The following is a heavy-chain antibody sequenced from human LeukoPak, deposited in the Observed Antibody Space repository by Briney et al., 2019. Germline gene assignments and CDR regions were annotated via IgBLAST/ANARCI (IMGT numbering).Heavy chain of an antibody. V-gene: IGHV3-21*01. D-gene: IGHD2-15*01. CDR3: ARESKSSRGSLHLFDY. CDR1: GFTFSSYS. CDR2: ISSSSSYI. J-gene: IGHJ4*02. Sequence: GGSLRLSCAASGFTFSSYSMNWVRQAPGKGLEWVSSISSSSSYIYYADSVKGRFTTSRDNAKNSLYLQMNSLRAEDTAVYYCARESKSSRGSLHLFDYWGPGTLVTVSS.